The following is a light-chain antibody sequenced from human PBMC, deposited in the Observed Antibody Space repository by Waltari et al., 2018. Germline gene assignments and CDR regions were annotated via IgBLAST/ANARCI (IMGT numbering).Light chain of an antibody. J-gene: IGLJ3*02. Sequence: QSALTQPASVSGSPGQSITISCTGTSSDVGGYNYVSWYQQHPGKAPKLIVYDVSSPPSGVSDRFSGSKSGHTASLTISGLQAEDEADYYCSSYTTSSTRVFGGGTKLTVL. V-gene: IGLV2-14*03. CDR1: SSDVGGYNY. CDR2: DVS. CDR3: SSYTTSSTRV.